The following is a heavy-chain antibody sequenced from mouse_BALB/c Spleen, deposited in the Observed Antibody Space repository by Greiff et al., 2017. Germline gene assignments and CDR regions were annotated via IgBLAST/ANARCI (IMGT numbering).Heavy chain of an antibody. D-gene: IGHD2-1*01. CDR3: ARSGANYGNFMDY. V-gene: IGHV1S126*01. J-gene: IGHJ4*01. CDR1: GYSFTSYW. Sequence: VQLQESGPQLVRPGASVKISCKASGYSFTSYWMHWVKQRPGQGLEWIGMIDPSDSETRLNQKFKDKATLTVDKSSSTAYMQLSSPTSEDSAVYYCARSGANYGNFMDYWGQGTSVTVSS. CDR2: IDPSDSET.